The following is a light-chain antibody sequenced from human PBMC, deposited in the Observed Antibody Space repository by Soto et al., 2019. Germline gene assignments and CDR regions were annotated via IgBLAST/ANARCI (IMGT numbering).Light chain of an antibody. V-gene: IGKV3-20*01. Sequence: ILLTQSPGTLSLSPGERATLSCRASQSVSSSYLAWYQQKPGQAPRLLIFGASSRATGIPDRFSGSGSGTDFTLTISRVEPEDFAVYYCQQYGRSLPITFGQGTRLEIK. CDR1: QSVSSSY. CDR2: GAS. CDR3: QQYGRSLPIT. J-gene: IGKJ5*01.